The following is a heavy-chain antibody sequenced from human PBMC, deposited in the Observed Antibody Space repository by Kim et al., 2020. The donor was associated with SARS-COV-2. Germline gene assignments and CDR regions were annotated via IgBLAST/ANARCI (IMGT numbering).Heavy chain of an antibody. D-gene: IGHD2-21*02. J-gene: IGHJ4*02. Sequence: YCAEPVKGRFTISRDKSKNTLYLQMNSLRAEDTAVYYCAKIVVVTAHFDYWGQGTLVTVSS. CDR3: AKIVVVTAHFDY. V-gene: IGHV3-23*01.